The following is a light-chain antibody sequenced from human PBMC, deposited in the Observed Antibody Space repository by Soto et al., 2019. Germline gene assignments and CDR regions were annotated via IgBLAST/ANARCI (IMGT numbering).Light chain of an antibody. J-gene: IGLJ1*01. CDR2: GNF. V-gene: IGLV1-40*01. CDR1: SSKIGASFD. Sequence: HSLLTRPPSVSWDPARSVTSSCTGSSSKIGASFDVHWYQQLPGTAPKLLIYGNFNRHSGVPDGFSGSKSGTSASLGITELQAADEADYYFQSLDNSLRRVFGTGTK. CDR3: QSLDNSLRRV.